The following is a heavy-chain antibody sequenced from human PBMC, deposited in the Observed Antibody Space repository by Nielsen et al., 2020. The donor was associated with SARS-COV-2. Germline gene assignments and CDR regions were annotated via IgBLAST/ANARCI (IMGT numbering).Heavy chain of an antibody. Sequence: SETLSLTCAVSGGSISSGGYSWSWIRQPPGKGLEWIGYIHHSGSTYYNPSLESRVTISVDRSKNQFSLKLSSVTAADTAVYYCARGRLYSFGGVIARYFDYWGQGTLVTVSS. CDR1: GGSISSGGYS. CDR3: ARGRLYSFGGVIARYFDY. D-gene: IGHD3-16*02. V-gene: IGHV4-30-2*01. J-gene: IGHJ4*02. CDR2: IHHSGST.